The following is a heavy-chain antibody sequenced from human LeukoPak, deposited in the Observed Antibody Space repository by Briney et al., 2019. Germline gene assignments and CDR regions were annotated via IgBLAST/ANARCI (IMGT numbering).Heavy chain of an antibody. CDR2: IYSGGST. CDR1: GFTVSSNY. V-gene: IGHV3-53*01. CDR3: AGNYYGSGSYADFDY. D-gene: IGHD3-10*01. Sequence: GGSLRLSCAASGFTVSSNYMSWVRQAPGKGLEWVSVIYSGGSTYYADSVKGRFTISRDNSKNTLYLQMNSLRAEDTAVYYCAGNYYGSGSYADFDYWGQGTLVTVSS. J-gene: IGHJ4*02.